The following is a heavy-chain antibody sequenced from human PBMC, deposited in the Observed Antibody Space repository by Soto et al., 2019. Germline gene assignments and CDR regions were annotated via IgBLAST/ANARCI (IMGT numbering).Heavy chain of an antibody. V-gene: IGHV4-4*02. Sequence: SETLSLTCAVSGGSISSSNWWSWVRQPPGKGLEWIGEIYHSGSTNYNPSLKSRVTISVDKSKNQFSLKLSSVTAADTAVYYCARSGIYDFWSGYSYYYFDYWGQGTLVTVSS. CDR3: ARSGIYDFWSGYSYYYFDY. CDR2: IYHSGST. CDR1: GGSISSSNW. D-gene: IGHD3-3*01. J-gene: IGHJ4*02.